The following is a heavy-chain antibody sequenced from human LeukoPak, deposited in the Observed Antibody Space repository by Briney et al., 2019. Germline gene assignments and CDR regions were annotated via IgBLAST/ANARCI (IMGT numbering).Heavy chain of an antibody. Sequence: GASVKASCKVSGYTLTELSMHWVRQAPGKGLEWMGGFDPEDGETIYAQKFQGRVSMTEDTSTDTAYMELSSLRSEDTAVYYCAATPTIAAAGIIGIDYWGQGTLVTVSS. CDR2: FDPEDGET. CDR1: GYTLTELS. D-gene: IGHD6-13*01. J-gene: IGHJ4*02. CDR3: AATPTIAAAGIIGIDY. V-gene: IGHV1-24*01.